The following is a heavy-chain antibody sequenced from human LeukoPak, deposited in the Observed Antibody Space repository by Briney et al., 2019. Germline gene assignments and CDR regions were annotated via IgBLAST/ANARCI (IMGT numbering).Heavy chain of an antibody. CDR1: GGSFSGYY. Sequence: SETLSLTCAVYGGSFSGYYWSWIRQPPGKGLEWIGEINHSGSTNYNPSLKSRVTISVDTSKNQFSLKLSSVTAADTAVYYCARGTELRPRRVEMATIWFDPWGQGTLVTVSS. CDR2: INHSGST. V-gene: IGHV4-34*01. J-gene: IGHJ5*02. CDR3: ARGTELRPRRVEMATIWFDP. D-gene: IGHD5-24*01.